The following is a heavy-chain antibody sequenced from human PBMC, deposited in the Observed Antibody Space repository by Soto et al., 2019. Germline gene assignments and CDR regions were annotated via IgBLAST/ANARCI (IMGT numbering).Heavy chain of an antibody. Sequence: ASVKVSCKASGYTFTSYGISWVRQAPGQGLEWMGWISAYNGNTNYAQKLQGRVTMTTDTSTSTAYMELRSLRSDDTAVYYCARDAMIVVVTDYYYYYGMDVWGQGTTVTVSS. CDR2: ISAYNGNT. J-gene: IGHJ6*02. V-gene: IGHV1-18*01. D-gene: IGHD3-22*01. CDR3: ARDAMIVVVTDYYYYYGMDV. CDR1: GYTFTSYG.